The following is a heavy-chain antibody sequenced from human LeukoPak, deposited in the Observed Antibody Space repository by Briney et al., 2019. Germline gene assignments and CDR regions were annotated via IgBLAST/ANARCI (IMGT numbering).Heavy chain of an antibody. CDR1: GYTFTSYG. Sequence: ASVKVSCKASGYTFTSYGISWVRQAPGQGLEWMGWISAYNGNTNYAQKLQGRVTMTTDTSTSTAYMELRSLRSDDTAVYYCATEGGGWRVKDAFDIWGQGTMVTVSS. J-gene: IGHJ3*02. V-gene: IGHV1-18*01. CDR2: ISAYNGNT. CDR3: ATEGGGWRVKDAFDI. D-gene: IGHD5-12*01.